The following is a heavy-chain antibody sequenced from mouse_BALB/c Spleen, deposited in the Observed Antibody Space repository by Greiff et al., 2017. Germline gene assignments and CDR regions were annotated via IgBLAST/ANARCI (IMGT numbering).Heavy chain of an antibody. CDR3: ASYDYDGLDY. CDR1: GFNIKDTY. Sequence: VQLQQSGAELVKPGASVKLSCTASGFNIKDTYMHWVKQRPEQGLEWIGRIDPANGNTKYDPKFQGKATITADTSSNTAYLQLSSLTSEDTAVYYCASYDYDGLDYWGQGTTLTVSS. CDR2: IDPANGNT. D-gene: IGHD2-4*01. J-gene: IGHJ2*01. V-gene: IGHV14-3*02.